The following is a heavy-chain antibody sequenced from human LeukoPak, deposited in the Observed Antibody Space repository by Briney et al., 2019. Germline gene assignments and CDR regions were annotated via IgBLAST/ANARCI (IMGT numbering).Heavy chain of an antibody. D-gene: IGHD1-1*01. V-gene: IGHV4-61*02. CDR1: GGSISSGSYY. J-gene: IGHJ6*03. Sequence: PSETLSLTCTVSGGSISSGSYYWSWIRQPAGKGLEWIGRIYTSGSTNYNPSLKSRVTISVDTSKNQFSLKLSSVTAADTAVYYCARDRLLEDRDYYYYYYMDVWGKGTTVTVSS. CDR2: IYTSGST. CDR3: ARDRLLEDRDYYYYYYMDV.